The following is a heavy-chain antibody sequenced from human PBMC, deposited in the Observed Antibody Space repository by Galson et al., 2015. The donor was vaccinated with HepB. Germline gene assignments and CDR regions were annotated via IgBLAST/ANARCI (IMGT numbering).Heavy chain of an antibody. D-gene: IGHD4-23*01. CDR2: ITQDGSEK. CDR3: ARNSYGGQYWLDY. CDR1: GFTFSGYW. J-gene: IGHJ4*02. Sequence: SLRLSCAASGFTFSGYWLNWVRQAPGKGLEWVAKITQDGSEKYYVDSVKGRFTISRDNAKNLLFLQINSLRAEDTAVYYCARNSYGGQYWLDYWGQRTLVTVSS. V-gene: IGHV3-7*03.